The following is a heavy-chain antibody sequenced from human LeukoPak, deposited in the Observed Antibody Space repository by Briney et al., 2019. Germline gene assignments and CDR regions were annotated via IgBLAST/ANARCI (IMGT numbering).Heavy chain of an antibody. J-gene: IGHJ4*02. D-gene: IGHD5-24*01. CDR1: GGSISSYY. V-gene: IGHV4-59*08. CDR3: ARGGRDGYNFELDY. Sequence: SETLSLTCTVSGGSISSYYWSWIRQPPGKGPEWIGYIYYSGSTNYNPSLKSRVTISVDTSKNQFSLKLSSVTAADTAVYYCARGGRDGYNFELDYWGQGTLVTVSS. CDR2: IYYSGST.